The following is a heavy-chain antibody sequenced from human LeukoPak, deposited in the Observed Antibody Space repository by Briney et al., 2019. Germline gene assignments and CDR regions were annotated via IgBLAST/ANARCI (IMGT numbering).Heavy chain of an antibody. CDR2: INWNGGTT. CDR1: GFTFSSYA. Sequence: GRSLRLSCAASGFTFSSYAMSWVRQAPGKGLEWVSGINWNGGTTGYADSVKGRFTISRDNAKNSLYLQMNSLRAEDTAVYYCARDNWSASSGYYYFVYWGQGTLVTVSS. J-gene: IGHJ4*02. V-gene: IGHV3-20*04. D-gene: IGHD3-22*01. CDR3: ARDNWSASSGYYYFVY.